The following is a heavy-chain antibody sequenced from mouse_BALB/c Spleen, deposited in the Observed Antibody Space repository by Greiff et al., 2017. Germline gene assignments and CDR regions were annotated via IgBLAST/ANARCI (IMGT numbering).Heavy chain of an antibody. J-gene: IGHJ3*01. CDR2: IDPENGNT. D-gene: IGHD2-3*01. Sequence: VQLQQSGAELVRPGALVKLSCKASGFNIKDYYMHWVKQRPEQGLEWIGWIDPENGNTIYDPKFQGKASITADTSSNTAYLQLSSLTSEDTAVYYCANDGPFAYWGQGTLVTVSA. CDR1: GFNIKDYY. V-gene: IGHV14-1*02. CDR3: ANDGPFAY.